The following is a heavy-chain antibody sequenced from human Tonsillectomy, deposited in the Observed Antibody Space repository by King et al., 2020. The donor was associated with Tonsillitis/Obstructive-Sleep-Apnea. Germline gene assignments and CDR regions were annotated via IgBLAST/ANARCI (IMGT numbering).Heavy chain of an antibody. CDR2: IYYRGST. CDR3: ARDMVLEAGGDAFDI. Sequence: VQLQESGPGLVKPSETLSLTCTVSGGSISSYYWSWIRQPPGKGLEWIGYIYYRGSTNYNPSVKSRVNISVDTFKNQFSLKLTSVTAADTAVYYCARDMVLEAGGDAFDIWGQGTMVTVSS. D-gene: IGHD2-8*01. CDR1: GGSISSYY. J-gene: IGHJ3*02. V-gene: IGHV4-59*01.